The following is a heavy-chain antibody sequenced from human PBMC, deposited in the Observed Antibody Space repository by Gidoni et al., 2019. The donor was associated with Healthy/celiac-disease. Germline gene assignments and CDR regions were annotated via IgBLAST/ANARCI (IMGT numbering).Heavy chain of an antibody. CDR2: IYYSGST. CDR3: ARLSRRITIFGVVISDFDY. D-gene: IGHD3-3*01. V-gene: IGHV4-39*01. Sequence: QLQLQESGPGLVKPSETLSLTCTVSGGSISSSSYYWGWIRQPPGNGLEWIGSIYYSGSTYYNPSLKSRVTISVDTSKNQFSLKLSSVTAADTAVYYCARLSRRITIFGVVISDFDYWGQGTLVTVSS. J-gene: IGHJ4*02. CDR1: GGSISSSSYY.